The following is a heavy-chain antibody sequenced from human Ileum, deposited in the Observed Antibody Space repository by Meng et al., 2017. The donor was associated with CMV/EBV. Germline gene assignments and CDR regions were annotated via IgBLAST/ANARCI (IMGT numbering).Heavy chain of an antibody. J-gene: IGHJ4*02. CDR3: TYGWPLKY. Sequence: QVQLPPSGPGLVKPSQTLSLTCAGDSVSISTESWNWIRQSPSRGLEWLGRTWYGSKWYYEYAVSVKSRITIIPDTSQNQISLQLNSVTPDDTAVYYCTYGWPLKYWGQGSLVTVSS. CDR2: TWYGSKWYY. V-gene: IGHV6-1*01. D-gene: IGHD3-10*01. CDR1: DSVSISTES.